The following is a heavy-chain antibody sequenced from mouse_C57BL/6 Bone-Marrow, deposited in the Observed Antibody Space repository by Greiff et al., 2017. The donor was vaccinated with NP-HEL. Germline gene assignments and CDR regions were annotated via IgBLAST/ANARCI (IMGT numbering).Heavy chain of an antibody. Sequence: QVQLQQSGAELAKPGASVKLSCKASGYTFTSYWMHWVKQRPGQGLEWIGYINPSSGYTKYNQKFKDKATLTADKSSSTAYMQLSSLTYEDSAVYYCARGNFPNYDGRGYYAMDYWGQGTSVTVSS. CDR2: INPSSGYT. CDR1: GYTFTSYW. CDR3: ARGNFPNYDGRGYYAMDY. D-gene: IGHD1-2*01. J-gene: IGHJ4*01. V-gene: IGHV1-7*01.